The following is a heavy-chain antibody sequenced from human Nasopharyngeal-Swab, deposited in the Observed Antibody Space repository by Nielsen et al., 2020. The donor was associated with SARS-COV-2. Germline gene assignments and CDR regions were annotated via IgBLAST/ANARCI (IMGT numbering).Heavy chain of an antibody. D-gene: IGHD3-22*01. CDR3: ASGYYDSSGYVRH. V-gene: IGHV3-11*04. CDR1: GFTFSDYY. Sequence: GGSLRLSCAASGFTFSDYYMSWIRQAPGKGLEWVSYISSSGSTIYYADSVKGRFTIPRDNAKNSLYLQMNSLRAEDTAVYYCASGYYDSSGYVRHWGQGTLVTVSS. CDR2: ISSSGSTI. J-gene: IGHJ1*01.